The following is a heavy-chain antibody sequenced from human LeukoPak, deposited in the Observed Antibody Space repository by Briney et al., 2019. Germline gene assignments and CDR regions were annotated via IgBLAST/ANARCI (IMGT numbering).Heavy chain of an antibody. CDR3: ARDTPYCSGGSCYFFDY. D-gene: IGHD2-15*01. CDR1: GYTFTGYY. Sequence: ASVKVSCKASGYTFTGYYMHWVRQAPGQGLEWMGWINPNSGGTNYAQKFQGRVTMTRDTSISTAYMELSRLRSDDTAVYYCARDTPYCSGGSCYFFDYWGQGTLVTVSS. J-gene: IGHJ4*02. CDR2: INPNSGGT. V-gene: IGHV1-2*02.